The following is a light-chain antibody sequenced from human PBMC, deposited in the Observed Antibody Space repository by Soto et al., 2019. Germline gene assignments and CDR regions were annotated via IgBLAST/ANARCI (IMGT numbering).Light chain of an antibody. J-gene: IGKJ5*01. V-gene: IGKV3-20*01. Sequence: EIVLTQSPGTLSMSPGESATLSCRASQSVRSNCLAWYQQKPGQAPRLLIYGASNRDTGIPDRFSGSGSGTDFTLTISRLEPEDFAVYYCQQYGSSPQTFGQGTRLDIE. CDR1: QSVRSNC. CDR2: GAS. CDR3: QQYGSSPQT.